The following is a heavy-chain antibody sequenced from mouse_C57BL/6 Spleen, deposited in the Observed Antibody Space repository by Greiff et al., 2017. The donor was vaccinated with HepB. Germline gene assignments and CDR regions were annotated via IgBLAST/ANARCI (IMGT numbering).Heavy chain of an antibody. CDR1: GYTFTSYW. D-gene: IGHD4-1*01. J-gene: IGHJ4*01. CDR2: IDPSDSYT. Sequence: QVQLQQPGAELVKPGASVKLSCKASGYTFTSYWMQWVKQRPGQGLEWIGEIDPSDSYTNYNQKFKGKATLTVDTSSSTAYMQLSSLTSEDSAVYYCALGRGDYWGQGTSVTVSS. V-gene: IGHV1-50*01. CDR3: ALGRGDY.